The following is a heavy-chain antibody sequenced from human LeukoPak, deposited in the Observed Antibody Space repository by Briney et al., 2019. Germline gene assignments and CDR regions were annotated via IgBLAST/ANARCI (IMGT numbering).Heavy chain of an antibody. V-gene: IGHV3-30*02. J-gene: IGHJ4*02. CDR2: IRYDGSKI. CDR1: GFSFDQYG. CDR3: AKGTHWNYVGVDY. D-gene: IGHD1-7*01. Sequence: PGGSLRLSCAASGFSFDQYGMHWVRQAPGKGLEWLGFIRYDGSKIYYGDSVKGRFTISRDNSKNTLYLQMNSLRVDDTAIYYCAKGTHWNYVGVDYWGQGTLAAVSS.